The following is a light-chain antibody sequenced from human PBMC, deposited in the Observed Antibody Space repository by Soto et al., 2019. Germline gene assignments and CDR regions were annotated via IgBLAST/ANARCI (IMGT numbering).Light chain of an antibody. CDR1: QSVSTY. V-gene: IGKV3-20*01. Sequence: EIVMTQSPATLSVSTGERATLSCRASQSVSTYLGWYQQKPGQAPRLLIYDTSNRVTGVPARFSGGGSGTDFTLSISKVEPEDFAVYYCQQYGRPPRATFGQGTRLEIK. CDR2: DTS. CDR3: QQYGRPPRAT. J-gene: IGKJ5*01.